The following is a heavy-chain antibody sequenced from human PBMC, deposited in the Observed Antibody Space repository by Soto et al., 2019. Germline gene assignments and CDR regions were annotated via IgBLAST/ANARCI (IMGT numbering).Heavy chain of an antibody. V-gene: IGHV4-59*01. Sequence: LSLTCRVSGGSMSGYYWSWIRQAPGKGLEWVGYVYYTGSTSYNPSLQSRVTISVDTSNKQFSLSLRLVTAADTAVYFCARSIAVPSSHIDHWGQGIRVTVS. J-gene: IGHJ4*02. D-gene: IGHD6-6*01. CDR2: VYYTGST. CDR1: GGSMSGYY. CDR3: ARSIAVPSSHIDH.